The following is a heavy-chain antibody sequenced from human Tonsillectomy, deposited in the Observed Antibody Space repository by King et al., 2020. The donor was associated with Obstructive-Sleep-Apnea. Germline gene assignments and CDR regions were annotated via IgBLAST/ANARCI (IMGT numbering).Heavy chain of an antibody. Sequence: HVQLVESGAEVKKPGASLKVSCKASGYTFTSYDINWLRQATGQGLEWMGWMKPNSGKTDYAKRFQGRVTMTRNTSISTAYMELSSLRSEDTAVYYCARGSRTFDIWGQGTMVTVSS. CDR2: MKPNSGKT. CDR1: GYTFTSYD. J-gene: IGHJ3*02. D-gene: IGHD1-14*01. CDR3: ARGSRTFDI. V-gene: IGHV1-8*01.